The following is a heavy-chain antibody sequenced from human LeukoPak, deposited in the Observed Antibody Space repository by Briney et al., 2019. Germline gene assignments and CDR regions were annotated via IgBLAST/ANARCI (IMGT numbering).Heavy chain of an antibody. CDR2: FSGSGGST. Sequence: GGSLRLSCAASGFTFSSYAMSWVRQAPGKGLEWVSGFSGSGGSTYYADSVQGLFTISRDNSKNTLYLQMNSLRAEDTAVYYCTRLEFYLLAEAETSWGQGTLVTVSS. CDR3: TRLEFYLLAEAETS. D-gene: IGHD6-19*01. J-gene: IGHJ5*02. V-gene: IGHV3-23*01. CDR1: GFTFSSYA.